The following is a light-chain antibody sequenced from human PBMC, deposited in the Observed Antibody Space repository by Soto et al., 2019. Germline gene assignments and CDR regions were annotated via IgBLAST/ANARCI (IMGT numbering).Light chain of an antibody. CDR3: SSCISRSRV. J-gene: IGLJ1*01. Sequence: SALTQPASVSGSPGQSITISCTGTISDVGGYNYVSWYQQHPGKAPKLMIYEVSNRPSGVSNRFSGSKSGNTASLTISGLQAEDEADYYCSSCISRSRVFGTGTKVTVL. CDR1: ISDVGGYNY. V-gene: IGLV2-14*01. CDR2: EVS.